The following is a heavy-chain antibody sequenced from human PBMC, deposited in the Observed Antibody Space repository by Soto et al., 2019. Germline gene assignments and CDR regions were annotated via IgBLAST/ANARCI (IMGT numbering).Heavy chain of an antibody. J-gene: IGHJ4*02. D-gene: IGHD2-2*02. CDR2: IYYSGST. CDR3: ATIPATTILTDY. Sequence: PSETLSLTCAVYGGSFSGYSWSWIRQPPGKGLEWIGYIYYSGSTYYNPSLKSRVTISVDTSKNQFSLKLSSVTAADTAVYYCATIPATTILTDYWGQGTLVTVSS. V-gene: IGHV4-34*01. CDR1: GGSFSGYS.